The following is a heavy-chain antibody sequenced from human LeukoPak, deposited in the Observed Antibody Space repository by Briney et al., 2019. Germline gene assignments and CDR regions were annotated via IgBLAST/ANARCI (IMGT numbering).Heavy chain of an antibody. J-gene: IGHJ5*02. CDR2: ISGSGGST. D-gene: IGHD6-13*01. V-gene: IGHV3-23*01. CDR1: GFTFSSYA. CDR3: ARSSSWYQAIWFDP. Sequence: GGSLRLSCAASGFTFSSYAMSWVRQAPGKGLEWVSAISGSGGSTYYADSVKGRFAISRDNSKNTLYLQMNSLRAEDTAIYYCARSSSWYQAIWFDPWGQGTLVTVSS.